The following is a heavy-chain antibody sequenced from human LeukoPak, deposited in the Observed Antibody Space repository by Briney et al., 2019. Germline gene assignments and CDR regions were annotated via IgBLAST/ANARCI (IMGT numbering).Heavy chain of an antibody. CDR3: ARDLTSGWYGFDY. D-gene: IGHD6-19*01. J-gene: IGHJ4*02. V-gene: IGHV3-48*01. Sequence: PGGSLRLSCAASGFSFSTYSMNWVRQAPEKGLEWLSYISTSSSTINYADSVKGRFTISRDNAENSLYLQMNSLRAEDTAVYYCARDLTSGWYGFDYWGQGTLVTVSS. CDR2: ISTSSSTI. CDR1: GFSFSTYS.